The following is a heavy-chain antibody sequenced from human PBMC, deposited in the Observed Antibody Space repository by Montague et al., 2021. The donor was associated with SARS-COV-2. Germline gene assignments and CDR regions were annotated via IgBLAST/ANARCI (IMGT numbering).Heavy chain of an antibody. CDR2: ISTSGTLP. CDR3: ARVKVRATLDY. V-gene: IGHV3-48*03. J-gene: IGHJ4*02. D-gene: IGHD1-26*01. Sequence: SLRLSCAASGFAFTSSEIHWVRQAPGKGLEWVSYISTSGTLPSYMDSVKGRFTISRDNTKNSLYLQMNSLRDEDTAFYYCARVKVRATLDYWGQGTLVTVSS. CDR1: GFAFTSSE.